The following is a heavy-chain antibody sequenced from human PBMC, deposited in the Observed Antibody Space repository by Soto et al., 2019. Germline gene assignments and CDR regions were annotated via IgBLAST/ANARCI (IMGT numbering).Heavy chain of an antibody. CDR2: ISNDGSNE. Sequence: GGSLRLSCAGSGFTFRWFGMNWVRQAPGKGLEWVARISNDGSNEYYVDSVKGRFTISRDNSKDTLYLQMDSLRAEDTAVYYCSKGEVRGIIPSYFDYWGLGTLVTVSS. CDR1: GFTFRWFG. D-gene: IGHD3-10*01. V-gene: IGHV3-30*18. CDR3: SKGEVRGIIPSYFDY. J-gene: IGHJ4*02.